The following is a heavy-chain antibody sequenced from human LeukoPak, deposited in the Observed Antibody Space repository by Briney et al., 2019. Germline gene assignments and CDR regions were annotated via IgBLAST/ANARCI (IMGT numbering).Heavy chain of an antibody. J-gene: IGHJ6*03. D-gene: IGHD6-13*01. CDR3: ARGENSSSWYQRYYYYYMDV. Sequence: SETLSLTCTVSGGSISSYYWSWIRQPPGKGLEWIGYIYYSGSTNYNPSLKSRVTISVDTSKNQFSLKLSSVTAADTAVYYCARGENSSSWYQRYYYYYMDVWGKGTTVTVSS. CDR2: IYYSGST. V-gene: IGHV4-59*01. CDR1: GGSISSYY.